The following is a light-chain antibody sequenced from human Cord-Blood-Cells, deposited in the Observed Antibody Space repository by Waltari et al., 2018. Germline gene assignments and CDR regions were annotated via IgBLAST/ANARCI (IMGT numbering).Light chain of an antibody. CDR1: QSISSY. Sequence: DIQMTQSPSSPSASVGDRVTITCRARQSISSYLNWYQQKPRKAPQLLIYAASSVQSGGPSSFSGSQSGTECTRTISRLQPEAFATYYCQQSYSTPYTLGQGTKLEIK. J-gene: IGKJ2*01. CDR3: QQSYSTPYT. CDR2: AAS. V-gene: IGKV1-39*01.